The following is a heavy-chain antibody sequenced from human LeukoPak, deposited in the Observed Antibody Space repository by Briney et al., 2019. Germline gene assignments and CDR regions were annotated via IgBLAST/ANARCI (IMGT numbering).Heavy chain of an antibody. CDR3: AKDIRSSGWYGFDI. CDR1: GFTFDDYA. D-gene: IGHD6-19*01. V-gene: IGHV3-9*01. CDR2: ISWNSGSI. Sequence: GGSLRLSCAASGFTFDDYAMHWVRQAPGKGLEWVSGISWNSGSIGYADSVKGRFTISRDNAKNSLFLQMNSLRAEDTAFYYCAKDIRSSGWYGFDIWGQGTMVTVS. J-gene: IGHJ3*02.